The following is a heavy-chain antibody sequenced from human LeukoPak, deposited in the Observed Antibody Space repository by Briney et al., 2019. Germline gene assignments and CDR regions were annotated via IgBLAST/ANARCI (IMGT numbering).Heavy chain of an antibody. J-gene: IGHJ4*02. D-gene: IGHD3-10*01. CDR1: GFTFSSYA. CDR3: ARAPRGRIWFGELNFDY. CDR2: ISYDGSNK. Sequence: PGGSLRLSCAASGFTFSSYAMHWVRQAPGKGLEWVAVISYDGSNKYYADSVKGRFTISRDNSKNTLYLQMNSLRAEDTAVYYCARAPRGRIWFGELNFDYWGQGTLVTVSS. V-gene: IGHV3-30-3*01.